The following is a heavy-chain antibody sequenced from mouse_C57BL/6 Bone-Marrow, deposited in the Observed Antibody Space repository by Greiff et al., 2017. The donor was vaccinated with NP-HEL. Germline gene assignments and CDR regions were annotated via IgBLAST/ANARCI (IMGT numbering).Heavy chain of an antibody. V-gene: IGHV2-9-1*01. J-gene: IGHJ4*01. CDR2: LWTGGGT. Sequence: QVQLKESGPGLVAPSQSLSITCTVSGFSLTSYAISWVRQPPGKGLEWLGVLWTGGGTNYNSALNSRLSISKDNTKSQVFLTMNSLQTDDTARYYCAILRYYCGIAMDYWGQGTSVTVSS. D-gene: IGHD1-1*01. CDR3: AILRYYCGIAMDY. CDR1: GFSLTSYA.